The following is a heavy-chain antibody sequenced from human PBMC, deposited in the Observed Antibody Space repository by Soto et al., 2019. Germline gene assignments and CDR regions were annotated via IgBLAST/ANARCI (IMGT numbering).Heavy chain of an antibody. Sequence: QLQLQESGPGLVKPSETLSLTCTVSGDSISRSTYYWGWIRQPPGKGLEWIGTIYYSGSTHYNPSLKSRVTISVDTSKNQFSLQLSSVTAADTAVYYCQGVLLWFGDFDYWGQGSVVTVSS. CDR1: GDSISRSTYY. D-gene: IGHD3-10*01. CDR2: IYYSGST. V-gene: IGHV4-39*01. J-gene: IGHJ4*02. CDR3: QGVLLWFGDFDY.